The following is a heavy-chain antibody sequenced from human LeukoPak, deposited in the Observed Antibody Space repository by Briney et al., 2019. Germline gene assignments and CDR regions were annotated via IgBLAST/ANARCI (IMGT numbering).Heavy chain of an antibody. D-gene: IGHD3-22*01. V-gene: IGHV4-31*03. CDR1: GGSISGGGYC. J-gene: IGHJ4*02. Sequence: SSQTLSLTCTVSGGSISGGGYCWSWIRQHPGKGLEWIGYIDYSGSTFYNPSLKSRLTMSIDTSKNQFSLKLSSVTAADTAVYYCAADTSGYRIFNYWGQGTLVTVSS. CDR3: AADTSGYRIFNY. CDR2: IDYSGST.